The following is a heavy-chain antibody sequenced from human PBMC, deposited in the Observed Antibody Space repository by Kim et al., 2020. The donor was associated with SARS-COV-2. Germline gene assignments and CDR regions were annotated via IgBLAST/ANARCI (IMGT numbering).Heavy chain of an antibody. V-gene: IGHV3-49*03. CDR3: AREGVPAAAPGYFDL. CDR2: IISKAYGGTT. J-gene: IGHJ2*01. Sequence: GGSLRLSCTASGFTSGDYTMSWFRQAPGKGLEWVGFIISKAYGGTTEYAASVKDRFIISRDDSKSIAYLQMNSLKTEDTAVYYCAREGVPAAAPGYFDLWGRGTLVTVSS. D-gene: IGHD6-13*01. CDR1: GFTSGDYT.